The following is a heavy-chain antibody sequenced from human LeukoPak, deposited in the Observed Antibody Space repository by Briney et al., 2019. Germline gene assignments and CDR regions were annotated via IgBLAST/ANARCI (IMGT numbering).Heavy chain of an antibody. CDR2: IYPADSTA. J-gene: IGHJ3*02. V-gene: IGHV5-51*01. CDR1: GYSFTTYW. D-gene: IGHD3-22*01. Sequence: GESLKISCKASGYSFTTYWIGWVRQMPGKGLEWMGIIYPADSTAHYSPSFQGQVTISADKSISTAYLQWSSLKASDTAMYYCARRDYDSNLRAFDIWGQGTMVTVSS. CDR3: ARRDYDSNLRAFDI.